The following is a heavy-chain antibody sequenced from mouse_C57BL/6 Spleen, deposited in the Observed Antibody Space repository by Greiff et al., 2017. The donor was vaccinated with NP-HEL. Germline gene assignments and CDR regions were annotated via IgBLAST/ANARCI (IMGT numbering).Heavy chain of an antibody. CDR1: GYTFTDYY. Sequence: EVQLQQSGPELVKPGASVKISCKASGYTFTDYYMNWVKQSHGKSLEWIGDINPNNGGTSYNQKFKGKATLTVDKSSSTAYMELRSLTSEDSAVYYCARHDGYYVYFDYWGQGTTLTVSS. J-gene: IGHJ2*01. D-gene: IGHD2-3*01. CDR2: INPNNGGT. CDR3: ARHDGYYVYFDY. V-gene: IGHV1-26*01.